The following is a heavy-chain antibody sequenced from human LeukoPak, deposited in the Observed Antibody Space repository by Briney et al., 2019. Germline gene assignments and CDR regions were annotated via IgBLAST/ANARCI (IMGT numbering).Heavy chain of an antibody. D-gene: IGHD4-17*01. J-gene: IGHJ6*03. Sequence: SETLSLTCTVSGGSISSYYWSWILQPAGKGLEWIGRIYTSGSTNYNPSLKSRVTMSVDTSKNQFSLKLSSVTAADTAVYYCASEGNTVTTNYYYYYMDVWGKGTTVTVSS. V-gene: IGHV4-4*07. CDR2: IYTSGST. CDR1: GGSISSYY. CDR3: ASEGNTVTTNYYYYYMDV.